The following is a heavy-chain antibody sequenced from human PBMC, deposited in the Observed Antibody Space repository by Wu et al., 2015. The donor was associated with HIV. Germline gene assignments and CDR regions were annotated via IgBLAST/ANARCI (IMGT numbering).Heavy chain of an antibody. J-gene: IGHJ6*02. Sequence: QVQLEQSGAEVKNPGSSVKVSCKSSGGTFSSYAINWVRQAPGQGLEWMGRIIPIFGTTDYAQSFQGRLTITAGESTNTVYMELSSLRPDDTAVYYCARNVVGSIGGGYTYYGMDVWGQGTTVTVSS. CDR3: ARNVVGSIGGGYTYYGMDV. CDR2: IIPIFGTT. D-gene: IGHD2-15*01. V-gene: IGHV1-69*13. CDR1: GGTFSSYA.